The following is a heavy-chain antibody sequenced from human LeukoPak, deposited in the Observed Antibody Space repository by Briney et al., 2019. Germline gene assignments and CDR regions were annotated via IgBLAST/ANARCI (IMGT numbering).Heavy chain of an antibody. CDR1: GFTFSSYG. Sequence: GRSLRLSCAASGFTFSSYGMHWVRQAPGKGLEWVAVISYDGSNKYYADSVKGRFTISRDNSKNTLYLQMNSLRAEDTAVYYCAKDRMLGVAAAGTTYYYGMDVWGQGTTVTVSS. CDR3: AKDRMLGVAAAGTTYYYGMDV. D-gene: IGHD6-13*01. CDR2: ISYDGSNK. J-gene: IGHJ6*02. V-gene: IGHV3-30*18.